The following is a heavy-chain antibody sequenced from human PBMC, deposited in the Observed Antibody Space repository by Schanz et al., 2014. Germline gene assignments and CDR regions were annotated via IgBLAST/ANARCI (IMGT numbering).Heavy chain of an antibody. Sequence: EMQLLESGGGLAQPGGSLRLSCAASGFTLSNYAMSWVRQAPGKGLEWVSALSEGGGGTHYADSVRGRFTISSDSSKNTRNLQMSSLEAYDSASYCSGGRADCPVSRFDPWGQGTLGTVAS. D-gene: IGHD2-21*02. J-gene: IGHJ5*02. CDR3: GGRADCPVSRFDP. V-gene: IGHV3-23*01. CDR2: LSEGGGGT. CDR1: GFTLSNYA.